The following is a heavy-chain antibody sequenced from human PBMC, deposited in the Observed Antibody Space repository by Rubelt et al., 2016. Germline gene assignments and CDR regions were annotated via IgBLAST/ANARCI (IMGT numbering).Heavy chain of an antibody. J-gene: IGHJ4*02. D-gene: IGHD6-6*01. CDR2: INSDGSST. Sequence: QVPGKGLVWVSRINSDGSSTSYVDSVKGRFTISRDNAKNTLYLQMNSLRAEDTAVYYCARTSSSSCDYWGQGTLVTVSS. V-gene: IGHV3-74*01. CDR3: ARTSSSSCDY.